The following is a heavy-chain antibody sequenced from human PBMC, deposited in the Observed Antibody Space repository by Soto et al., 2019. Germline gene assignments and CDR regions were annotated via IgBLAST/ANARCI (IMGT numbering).Heavy chain of an antibody. V-gene: IGHV4-4*07. Sequence: QVQLQESGPGLVKPSETLSLTCTVAGGSMTGYFWSWIRQPAGKALEWIGHVYNSGNTDYNPSLASRITMAVDTSKRQFSLKVKSVNAADTAVYYCARTHWVSGTEYWGQGILVTVSS. CDR1: GGSMTGYF. CDR2: VYNSGNT. D-gene: IGHD6-19*01. CDR3: ARTHWVSGTEY. J-gene: IGHJ4*02.